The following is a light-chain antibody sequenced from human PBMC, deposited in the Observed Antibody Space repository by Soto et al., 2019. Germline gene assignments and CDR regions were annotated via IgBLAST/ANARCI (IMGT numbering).Light chain of an antibody. V-gene: IGLV2-14*01. J-gene: IGLJ2*01. CDR3: SSYTSSSTEV. Sequence: QSALTQPASVSGSPGQSITISCTGTSSDVGGYNYVSWYQQHPGKAPKLMIYDVSNRPSGVSNRFSGSKSGNTASLTISGLQAEDEAVYYCSSYTSSSTEVFGGGTQLTVL. CDR1: SSDVGGYNY. CDR2: DVS.